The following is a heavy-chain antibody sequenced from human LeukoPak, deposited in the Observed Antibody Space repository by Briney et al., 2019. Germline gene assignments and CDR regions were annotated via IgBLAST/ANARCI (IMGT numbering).Heavy chain of an antibody. D-gene: IGHD6-6*01. J-gene: IGHJ3*01. CDR1: GFTFLSYE. CDR3: ARLSLAARDDAIEL. V-gene: IGHV3-48*03. Sequence: GGSLTLPHAGCGFTFLSYEINWVRQAPGKGLEWVSYISSSGGTIYFADSVKGRFTISRDNAKISLYLQVNSLRAEDTALYYCARLSLAARDDAIELWAQKPVVTVSS. CDR2: ISSSGGTI.